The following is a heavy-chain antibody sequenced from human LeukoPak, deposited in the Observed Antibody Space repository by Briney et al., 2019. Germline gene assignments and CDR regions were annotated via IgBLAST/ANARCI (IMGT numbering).Heavy chain of an antibody. V-gene: IGHV4-61*01. CDR2: IYYSGST. D-gene: IGHD1-14*01. J-gene: IGHJ6*03. CDR1: GGSISSSSYY. CDR3: ARARTEKYYYYYYYMDV. Sequence: SETLSLTCTVSGGSISSSSYYWSWIRQPPGKGLEWIGYIYYSGSTNYNPSLKSRVTISVDTSKNQFSLKLSSVTAADTAVYYCARARTEKYYYYYYYMDVWGKGTTVTVSS.